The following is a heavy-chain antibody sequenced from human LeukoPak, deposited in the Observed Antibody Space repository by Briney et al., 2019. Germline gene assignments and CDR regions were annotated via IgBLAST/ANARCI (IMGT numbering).Heavy chain of an antibody. Sequence: GESLKISCQGSGYNFPIYWIGWVRQMPGQGLEWMGIIYPDDSNTIYGPSFQGQVTISADKSINTAYLEWSSLKASDTAIYYCARRQLGRLYDAFDIWGQGTMVTVSS. J-gene: IGHJ3*02. CDR2: IYPDDSNT. CDR1: GYNFPIYW. CDR3: ARRQLGRLYDAFDI. V-gene: IGHV5-51*01. D-gene: IGHD7-27*01.